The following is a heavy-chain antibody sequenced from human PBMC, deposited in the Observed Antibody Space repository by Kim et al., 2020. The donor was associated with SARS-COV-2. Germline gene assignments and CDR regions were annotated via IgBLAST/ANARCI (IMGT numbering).Heavy chain of an antibody. CDR2: TYYRSKWYN. J-gene: IGHJ4*02. CDR3: ARANITMIVGETSIDY. Sequence: SQTLSLTCAISGDRVSSNSAAWNWIRQSPSRGLEWLGRTYYRSKWYNDYAVSVKSRITINPDTSKNQFSLQLNSVTPEDTAVYYCARANITMIVGETSIDYWGQGTLVTVSS. D-gene: IGHD3-22*01. V-gene: IGHV6-1*01. CDR1: GDRVSSNSAA.